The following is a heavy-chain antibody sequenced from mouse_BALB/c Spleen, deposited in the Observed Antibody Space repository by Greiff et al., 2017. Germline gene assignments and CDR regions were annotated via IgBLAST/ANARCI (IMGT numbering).Heavy chain of an antibody. CDR2: IDPETGGT. Sequence: VQLKESGAELVRPGASVTLSCKASGYTFTDYEMHWVKQTPVHGLEWIGAIDPETGGTAYNQKFKGKATLTADKSSSTAYMELRSLTSEDSAVYYCTRDGYYDYAMDYWGQGTSVTVSS. CDR1: GYTFTDYE. J-gene: IGHJ4*01. D-gene: IGHD2-3*01. V-gene: IGHV1-15*01. CDR3: TRDGYYDYAMDY.